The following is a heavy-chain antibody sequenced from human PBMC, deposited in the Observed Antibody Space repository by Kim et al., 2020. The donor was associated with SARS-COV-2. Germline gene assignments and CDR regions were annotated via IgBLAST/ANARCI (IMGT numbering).Heavy chain of an antibody. CDR2: MSGSGRST. D-gene: IGHD3-10*01. Sequence: GGSLRLSCAASGFTFSNYAMSWVRQAAGKGLEWVSAMSGSGRSTYFADSVKGRFTISRDNSKNTLYLQMNSLRGEDTAVYYCAKEGFGEVYYGMDVWGQGTTVTVSS. V-gene: IGHV3-23*01. CDR1: GFTFSNYA. CDR3: AKEGFGEVYYGMDV. J-gene: IGHJ6*02.